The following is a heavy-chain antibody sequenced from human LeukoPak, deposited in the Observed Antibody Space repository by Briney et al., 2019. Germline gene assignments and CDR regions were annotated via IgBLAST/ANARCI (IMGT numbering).Heavy chain of an antibody. V-gene: IGHV4-38-2*02. D-gene: IGHD6-13*01. J-gene: IGHJ4*02. CDR2: IYHSGST. Sequence: PETLSLTCTVSGYSISSGYYWGGFGPPPGKGREWIGNIYHSGSTYYNPSLKRRVTISVDTSENQFSLKLSSVTAADPAVYYLARGLVPSSWFRCCNYWGRGTLVTVCS. CDR1: GYSISSGYY. CDR3: ARGLVPSSWFRCCNY.